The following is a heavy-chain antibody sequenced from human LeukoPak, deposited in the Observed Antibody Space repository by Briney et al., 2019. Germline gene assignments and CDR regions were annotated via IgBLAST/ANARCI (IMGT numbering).Heavy chain of an antibody. Sequence: SQTLSLTCTVSGGSISSGGYYWSWIRQHPGKGLEWIGYIYYRGSTYYNPSLKSRVTISVDTSKNQFSLKLSSVTAADTAVYYCARECEYSYGYGGSSWFDPWGQGTLVTVSS. V-gene: IGHV4-31*03. CDR1: GGSISSGGYY. CDR3: ARECEYSYGYGGSSWFDP. CDR2: IYYRGST. J-gene: IGHJ5*02. D-gene: IGHD5-18*01.